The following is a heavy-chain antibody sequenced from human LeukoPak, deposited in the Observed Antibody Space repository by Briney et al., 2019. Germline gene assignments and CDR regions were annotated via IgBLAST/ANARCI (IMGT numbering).Heavy chain of an antibody. CDR1: GGSFSGYY. V-gene: IGHV4-34*01. CDR2: INHSGST. J-gene: IGHJ4*02. CDR3: ARGRRWLQF. Sequence: SETLSLTCAVYGGSFSGYYWSWIRQPPGKGLEWIGEINHSGSTNYNPSLKSRVTISVDTSKNQFSLKLSSVTSADTAVYYCARGRRWLQFGGQGTLVTVSS. D-gene: IGHD5-24*01.